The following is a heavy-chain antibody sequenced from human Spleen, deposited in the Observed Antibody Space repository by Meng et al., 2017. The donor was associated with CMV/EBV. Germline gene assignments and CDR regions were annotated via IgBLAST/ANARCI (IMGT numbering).Heavy chain of an antibody. CDR1: GFTFSSYS. V-gene: IGHV3-21*01. CDR2: INSDSTYT. D-gene: IGHD5-12*01. J-gene: IGHJ4*02. CDR3: ARASMVATSLDY. Sequence: GESLKISCAASGFTFSSYSMNWVRQAPGKGLEWLSSINSDSTYTYYADSVRGRFTISRDNARDSLYLHMNSLRAEDTAVYYCARASMVATSLDYWGQGTLVTVSS.